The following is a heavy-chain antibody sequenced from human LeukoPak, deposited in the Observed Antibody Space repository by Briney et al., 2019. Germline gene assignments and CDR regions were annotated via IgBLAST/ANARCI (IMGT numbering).Heavy chain of an antibody. CDR1: GYTFTGYY. Sequence: ASVKVSCKASGYTFTGYYMHWVRQAPGQGLEWMGWINPNSGGTNYAQKFQGRVTMTRDTSISTAYMELSRLRSDDAAVYYCARATAYSSWLDYWGQGTLVTVSS. V-gene: IGHV1-2*02. CDR3: ARATAYSSWLDY. CDR2: INPNSGGT. J-gene: IGHJ4*02. D-gene: IGHD6-13*01.